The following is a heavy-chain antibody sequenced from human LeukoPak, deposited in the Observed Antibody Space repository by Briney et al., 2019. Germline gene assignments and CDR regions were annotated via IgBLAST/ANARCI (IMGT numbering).Heavy chain of an antibody. CDR2: INLKSGRT. D-gene: IGHD6-13*01. Sequence: ASVKVSCKASGYTFTSSDINWVRQATGQGLEWMGWINLKSGRTGYAKKFQARVSMTMNTPISTAYMEVSGLRFEDTAVYYCARGRSGLAAAGTYDYWGQGTLITVSS. J-gene: IGHJ4*02. CDR1: GYTFTSSD. CDR3: ARGRSGLAAAGTYDY. V-gene: IGHV1-8*01.